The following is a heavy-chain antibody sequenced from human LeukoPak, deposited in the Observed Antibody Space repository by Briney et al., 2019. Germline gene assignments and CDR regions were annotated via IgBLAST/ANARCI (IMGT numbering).Heavy chain of an antibody. CDR3: AKVTFISRTLDY. J-gene: IGHJ4*02. Sequence: GGSLRLSCAASGFTFSSHAMSWVRQAPGKGLEWVSAISGSGGSTYYADSVKGRFTISRDNSKNTLYLQMNSLRAEDTAVYYCAKVTFISRTLDYWGQGTLVTVSS. V-gene: IGHV3-23*01. CDR1: GFTFSSHA. D-gene: IGHD3-16*01. CDR2: ISGSGGST.